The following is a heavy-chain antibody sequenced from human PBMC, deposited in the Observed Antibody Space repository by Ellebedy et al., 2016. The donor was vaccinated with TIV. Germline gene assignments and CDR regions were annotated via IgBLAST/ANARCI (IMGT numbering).Heavy chain of an antibody. CDR3: ARERASWNFYYHYFMDV. CDR1: GDSLRDYY. CDR2: IDQSGVA. V-gene: IGHV4-34*01. Sequence: MPSETLSLTCAIYGDSLRDYYWGWVRQPPGKGLQWIGEIDQSGVANYNPSLKGRVIMSVDTSKRQFSLNLTSVSAADTAVYYCARERASWNFYYHYFMDVWGKGTTVTVSS. D-gene: IGHD1-1*01. J-gene: IGHJ6*03.